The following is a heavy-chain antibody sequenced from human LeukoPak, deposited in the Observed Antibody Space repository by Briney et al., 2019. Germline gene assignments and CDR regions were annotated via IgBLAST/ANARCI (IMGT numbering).Heavy chain of an antibody. CDR3: ARVGVMNWFDP. D-gene: IGHD3-10*01. Sequence: SETLSLTCTVSGGSISSYYWSWIRQPPGKGGEWIGYIYYSGRTNYNPSLKRRVTISVETSKKKLSLKLSSVTAADTAVYYCARVGVMNWFDPWGQGTLVTVSS. CDR2: IYYSGRT. CDR1: GGSISSYY. V-gene: IGHV4-59*01. J-gene: IGHJ5*02.